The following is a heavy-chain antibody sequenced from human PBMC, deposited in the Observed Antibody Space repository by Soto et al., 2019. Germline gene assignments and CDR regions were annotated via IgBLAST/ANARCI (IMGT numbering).Heavy chain of an antibody. D-gene: IGHD6-13*01. CDR1: GGSFSGYY. CDR3: ARGVSSSRGVWFDP. V-gene: IGHV4-34*01. J-gene: IGHJ5*02. Sequence: SETLSLTCAVYGGSFSGYYWSWIRQPPGKGLEWIGEINHSGSTNYNPSLKSRVTISVDTSKNQFSLKLSSVTAADTAVYYCARGVSSSRGVWFDPWGQGTLVTVSS. CDR2: INHSGST.